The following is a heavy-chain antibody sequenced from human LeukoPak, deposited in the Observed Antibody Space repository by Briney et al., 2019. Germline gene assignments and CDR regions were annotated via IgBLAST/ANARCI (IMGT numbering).Heavy chain of an antibody. J-gene: IGHJ4*02. CDR1: GFTFSSYW. CDR2: INSDGSST. Sequence: GGSLRLSCAASGFTFSSYWMHWVRQAPGKGLVWVSRINSDGSSTSYADSVKGRFTISRDNAKNTLYLQMNSLRAEDTAVYYCARDGRLRLGELSSPLGWGQGTLVTVSS. D-gene: IGHD3-16*02. V-gene: IGHV3-74*01. CDR3: ARDGRLRLGELSSPLG.